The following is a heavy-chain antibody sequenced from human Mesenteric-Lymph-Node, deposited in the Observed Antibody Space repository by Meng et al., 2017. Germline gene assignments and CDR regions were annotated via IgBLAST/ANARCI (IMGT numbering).Heavy chain of an antibody. V-gene: IGHV1-2*06. CDR1: GYTFTGHY. CDR3: TKGGTSLYWFDP. D-gene: IGHD3-16*01. Sequence: QMHLVQSGAEGKKPGASVKVSCKASGYTFTGHYMHWVRQAPGQGLEWMGRINPGSGGTNYAQKFQGRVTMTRDTSINTAYMELSSLTSDDTAIYYCTKGGTSLYWFDPWGQGTLVTVSS. CDR2: INPGSGGT. J-gene: IGHJ5*02.